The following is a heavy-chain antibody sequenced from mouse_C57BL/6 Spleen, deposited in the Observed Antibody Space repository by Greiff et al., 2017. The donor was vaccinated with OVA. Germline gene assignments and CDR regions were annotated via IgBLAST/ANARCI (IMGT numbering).Heavy chain of an antibody. CDR2: IYPGDGDT. CDR1: GYAFSSSW. Sequence: VQLVESGPELVKPGASVKISCKASGYAFSSSWMNWVKQRPGKGLEWIGRIYPGDGDTNYNGKFKGKATLTADKSSSTAYMQLSSLTSEDSAVYFCAIYDYVPYFDYWGQGTTLTVSS. D-gene: IGHD2-4*01. CDR3: AIYDYVPYFDY. J-gene: IGHJ2*01. V-gene: IGHV1-82*01.